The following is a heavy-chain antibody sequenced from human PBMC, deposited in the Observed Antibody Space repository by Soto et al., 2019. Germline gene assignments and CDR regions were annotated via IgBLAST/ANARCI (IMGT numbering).Heavy chain of an antibody. D-gene: IGHD2-21*02. CDR3: ARAVGLAYCGGDCYSGFDY. CDR2: IIPIFGTA. J-gene: IGHJ4*02. CDR1: GCTFSSYA. Sequence: ASVKVSCKASGCTFSSYAISCVRQAPGQVLEWMGGIIPIFGTANYAQKFQGRVTITADESTSTAYMELSSLRSEDTAVYYCARAVGLAYCGGDCYSGFDYWGQGTLVTVSS. V-gene: IGHV1-69*13.